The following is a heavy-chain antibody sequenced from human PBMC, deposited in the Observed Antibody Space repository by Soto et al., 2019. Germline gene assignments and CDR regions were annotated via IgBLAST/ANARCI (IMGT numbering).Heavy chain of an antibody. D-gene: IGHD2-15*01. CDR2: ISAYNGNT. J-gene: IGHJ6*02. CDR3: ARGAVGGSIYSYYYYYYGMDV. CDR1: GYTFTSYG. Sequence: ASVKVSCKASGYTFTSYGISWVRQAPGQGLEWMGWISAYNGNTNYAQKLQGRVTMTTDTSTSTAYMELRSLRSDDTAVYYCARGAVGGSIYSYYYYYYGMDVWSQGTTVTGSS. V-gene: IGHV1-18*01.